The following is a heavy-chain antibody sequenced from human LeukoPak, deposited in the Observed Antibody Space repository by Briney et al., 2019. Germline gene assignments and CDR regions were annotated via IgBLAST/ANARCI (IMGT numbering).Heavy chain of an antibody. V-gene: IGHV3-23*01. Sequence: GGSLRLSCVASGFTFSSSSMSWVRQAPGKGLECVSSIRASDGRTYYGDSVEGRFTISRDNSMNTLYLQMDSLRAEDSAVYYCAKDGGLWVSAHWGDSWGRGTLVTVSS. CDR3: AKDGGLWVSAHWGDS. J-gene: IGHJ4*02. CDR1: GFTFSSSS. D-gene: IGHD7-27*01. CDR2: IRASDGRT.